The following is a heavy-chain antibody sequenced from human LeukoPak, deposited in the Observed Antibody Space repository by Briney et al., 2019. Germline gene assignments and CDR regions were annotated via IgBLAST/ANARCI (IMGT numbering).Heavy chain of an antibody. J-gene: IGHJ3*02. D-gene: IGHD6-13*01. CDR1: GGSISDYY. CDR2: MDYSGST. CDR3: ARESIAAAGASDAFDI. Sequence: PSETLSLTCTVSGGSISDYYWTWIRQSPGTGLEWIGYMDYSGSTAYNPSLKSRVTISVDTSKNQFSLKLSSVTAADMAVYYCARESIAAAGASDAFDIWGQGTMVTVSS. V-gene: IGHV4-59*01.